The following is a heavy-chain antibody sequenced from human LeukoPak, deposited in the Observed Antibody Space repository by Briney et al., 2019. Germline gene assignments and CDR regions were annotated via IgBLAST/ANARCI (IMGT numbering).Heavy chain of an antibody. J-gene: IGHJ3*02. Sequence: PGGSLRLSCAASGFTFSSYSMNWVRQAPGKGLEWVSSISSSSSYIYYADSVKGRFTISRDNAKNSLYLQMSSLRAEDTAVYYCARDRDNWNSKAFDIWGQGTMVTVSS. D-gene: IGHD1-7*01. CDR2: ISSSSSYI. V-gene: IGHV3-21*01. CDR1: GFTFSSYS. CDR3: ARDRDNWNSKAFDI.